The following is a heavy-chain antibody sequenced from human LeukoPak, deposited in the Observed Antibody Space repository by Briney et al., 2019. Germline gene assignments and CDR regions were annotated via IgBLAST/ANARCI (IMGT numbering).Heavy chain of an antibody. CDR1: GNTFSIYY. CDR3: ARDSCGADCYSYYYYGMDV. CDR2: INPDRGGT. V-gene: IGHV1-2*02. D-gene: IGHD2-21*02. Sequence: ASAKVSCKASGNTFSIYYIHWVRQAPGQGLEWMGWINPDRGGTNYAQKFQGRVTMTRDTAIRTDYMELTRMGSDDTAVYLCARDSCGADCYSYYYYGMDVWGQGSTVTVSS. J-gene: IGHJ6*02.